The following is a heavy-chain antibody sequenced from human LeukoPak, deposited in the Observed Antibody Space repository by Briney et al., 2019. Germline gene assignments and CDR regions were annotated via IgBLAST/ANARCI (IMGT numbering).Heavy chain of an antibody. CDR1: GGSISSYH. CDR3: ARVGVVPAAMGWFDP. V-gene: IGHV4-59*01. J-gene: IGHJ5*02. D-gene: IGHD2-2*01. CDR2: IYYSGST. Sequence: SETLSLTCTVSGGSISSYHWGWIRQPPGKGLEWTGYIYYSGSTNYNPSLKSRVTISVDTSKNQFSLKLSSVTAADTAVYYCARVGVVPAAMGWFDPWGQGTLVTASS.